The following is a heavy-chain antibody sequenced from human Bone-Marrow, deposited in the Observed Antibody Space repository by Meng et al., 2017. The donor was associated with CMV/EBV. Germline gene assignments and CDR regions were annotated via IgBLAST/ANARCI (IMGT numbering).Heavy chain of an antibody. J-gene: IGHJ4*02. CDR3: ARGWGGDQEAIDY. Sequence: KASGGTLSSYAISWGRQAPGQGLEWMGVIIPIFGTRNYAQKFQGRVTITADESTTTAYMDLSSLRSEDTAVYYCARGWGGDQEAIDYWGQGTLVTVSS. D-gene: IGHD4-17*01. CDR2: IIPIFGTR. CDR1: GGTLSSYA. V-gene: IGHV1-69*01.